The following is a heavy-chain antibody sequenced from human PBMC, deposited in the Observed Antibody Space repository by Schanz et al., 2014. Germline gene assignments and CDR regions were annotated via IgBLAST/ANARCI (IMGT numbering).Heavy chain of an antibody. CDR2: INPDGSGK. J-gene: IGHJ6*02. V-gene: IGHV3-7*01. CDR3: ARDRQQLVGRIGYYYGMDV. CDR1: GFTFSVYW. Sequence: EVQLVESGGGLVQPGGSLRLSCAASGFTFSVYWMHWVRQPPGEGLVSVAKINPDGSGKYYVVSVEGRFTISRDNSKNTLYLQMNSLRAEDTAVYYCARDRQQLVGRIGYYYGMDVWGQGTTVTVSS. D-gene: IGHD6-13*01.